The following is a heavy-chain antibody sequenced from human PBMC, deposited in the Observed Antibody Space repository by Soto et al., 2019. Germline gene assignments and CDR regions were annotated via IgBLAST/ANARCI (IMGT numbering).Heavy chain of an antibody. CDR2: IYYSGST. Sequence: SETLSLTCTVSGGSITTYYWSWIRQPPGKGLEWIGYIYYSGSTNYNPSLKSQVTISVDTSKNQFSLMLSSVTAADTAIYYCARVGRAVRFWSGYDIDYWGQGTLVTVSS. D-gene: IGHD3-3*01. CDR1: GGSITTYY. CDR3: ARVGRAVRFWSGYDIDY. V-gene: IGHV4-59*08. J-gene: IGHJ4*02.